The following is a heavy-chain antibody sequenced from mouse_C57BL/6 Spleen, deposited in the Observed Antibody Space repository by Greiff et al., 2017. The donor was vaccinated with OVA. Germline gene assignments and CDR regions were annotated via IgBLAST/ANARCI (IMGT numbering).Heavy chain of an antibody. CDR2: ISSGSSTI. Sequence: EVKLMESGGGLVKPGGSLKLSCAASGFTFSDYGMHWVRQAPEKGLEWVAYISSGSSTIYYADTVKGRFTISRDNAKNTLFLQMTSLRSEDTAMYYCARHYYDYDGRGYAMDYWGQGTSVTVSS. V-gene: IGHV5-17*01. J-gene: IGHJ4*01. CDR3: ARHYYDYDGRGYAMDY. D-gene: IGHD2-4*01. CDR1: GFTFSDYG.